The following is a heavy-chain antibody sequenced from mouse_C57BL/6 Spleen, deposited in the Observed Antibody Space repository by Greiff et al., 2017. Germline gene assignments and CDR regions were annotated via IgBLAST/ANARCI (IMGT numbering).Heavy chain of an antibody. CDR2: IDPSDSYT. CDR1: GYTFTSYW. D-gene: IGHD3-2*02. CDR3: ARWGSSGDVDY. V-gene: IGHV1-69*01. Sequence: QVQLQQPGAELVMPGASVKLSCKASGYTFTSYWMHWVKQRPGQGLEWIGEIDPSDSYTNYNQKFKGKSTLTVDKSSSTAYMQLSSLTSEDSAVYYCARWGSSGDVDYWGQGTLVTVSA. J-gene: IGHJ3*01.